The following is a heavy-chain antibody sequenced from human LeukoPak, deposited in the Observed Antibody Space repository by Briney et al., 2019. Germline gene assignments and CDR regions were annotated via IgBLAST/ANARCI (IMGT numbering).Heavy chain of an antibody. D-gene: IGHD4-17*01. Sequence: SETLSLTCTVSGGSVSSGSYYWSWLRQPPGKGLEWIGYMYHGGSTNYNPSLKSRVTISVDTSKNQFSLKLSSVTAADTAVYYCATTDYGDLDAFDIWGQGTMVTVSS. V-gene: IGHV4-61*01. CDR1: GGSVSSGSYY. CDR3: ATTDYGDLDAFDI. J-gene: IGHJ3*02. CDR2: MYHGGST.